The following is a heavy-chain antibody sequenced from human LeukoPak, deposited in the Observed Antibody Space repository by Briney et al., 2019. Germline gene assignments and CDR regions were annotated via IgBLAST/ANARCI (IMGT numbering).Heavy chain of an antibody. Sequence: GGSLRLSCAASGFTFSSYAMHWVRQAPGKGLEWVAVISYDGSNKYYADSVKGRFTISRDNSKNTLYLQMNSLRAEDTAVYYCARVSVGYCSSTSCYVLDYWGQGTLVTVSS. V-gene: IGHV3-30*04. CDR3: ARVSVGYCSSTSCYVLDY. D-gene: IGHD2-2*01. CDR2: ISYDGSNK. CDR1: GFTFSSYA. J-gene: IGHJ4*02.